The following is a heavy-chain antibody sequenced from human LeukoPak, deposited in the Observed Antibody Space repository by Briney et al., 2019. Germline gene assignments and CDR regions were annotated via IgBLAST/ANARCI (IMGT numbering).Heavy chain of an antibody. V-gene: IGHV3-11*04. CDR1: GFTFSDYY. Sequence: GGSLRLSCAASGFTFSDYYMSWIRQASGKGLEWVSYISSSGSTIYYADSVKGRFTISRDNAKNSLYLQMNSLRAEDTAVYYCARVPSTYYYYYMDVWGKGTTVTVSS. CDR3: ARVPSTYYYYYMDV. CDR2: ISSSGSTI. J-gene: IGHJ6*03.